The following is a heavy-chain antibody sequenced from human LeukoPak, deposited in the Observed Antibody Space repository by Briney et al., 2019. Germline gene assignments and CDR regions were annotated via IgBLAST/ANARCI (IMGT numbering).Heavy chain of an antibody. CDR3: ARDSGGDTYNDYFDS. CDR1: GFSFNTYA. Sequence: GGSLRLSCAASGFSFNTYAMHRVRQAPGKGLEYVSAINYNGDSTYYANSVKGRFIISRDNSKKTLFLQMGSLRAEDTAVYYCARDSGGDTYNDYFDSWGQGTLVTVSS. CDR2: INYNGDST. J-gene: IGHJ4*02. D-gene: IGHD5-24*01. V-gene: IGHV3-64*01.